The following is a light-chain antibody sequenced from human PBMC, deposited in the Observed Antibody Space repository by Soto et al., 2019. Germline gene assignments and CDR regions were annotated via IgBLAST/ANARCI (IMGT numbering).Light chain of an antibody. CDR2: GTS. CDR1: QSVNSN. CDR3: QQYNNWPRT. V-gene: IGKV3-15*01. J-gene: IGKJ1*01. Sequence: EIVMTQSPATLSPSPGERATLSCRASQSVNSNLAWYQQKGGQAPRLLIYGTSTRATGIPARFSGSGSGTDFTLTISSLQFEDFAVYYCQQYNNWPRTFGQGTKVDIK.